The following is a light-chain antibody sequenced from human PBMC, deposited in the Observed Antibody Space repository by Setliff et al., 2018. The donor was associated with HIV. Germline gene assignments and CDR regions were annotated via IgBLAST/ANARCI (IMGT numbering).Light chain of an antibody. CDR3: GSYTSATSYV. CDR1: SSDVGGYKF. Sequence: QSALPQPASVSGSPGQSITISCTGTSSDVGGYKFVSWYQQHPGKAPKLMIYEVSNRPSGVSDRFSGSKSGSTASLTISGLQAEDEADYYCGSYTSATSYVFGSGTKVTVL. V-gene: IGLV2-14*01. J-gene: IGLJ1*01. CDR2: EVS.